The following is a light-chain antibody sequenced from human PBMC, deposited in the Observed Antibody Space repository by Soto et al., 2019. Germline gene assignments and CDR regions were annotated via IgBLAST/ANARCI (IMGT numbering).Light chain of an antibody. J-gene: IGKJ5*01. CDR2: DES. CDR3: QQRSNWPPWIT. CDR1: QSVSTY. Sequence: EIVLTHSLGTLSLSPGEGATLSCRAGQSVSTYLAWYQQKPGQAPRLLIYDESNRATGIPPKFSGSGSGTDFTLTISSLEPEDVAVYYCQQRSNWPPWITFGQGTRLENK. V-gene: IGKV3-11*01.